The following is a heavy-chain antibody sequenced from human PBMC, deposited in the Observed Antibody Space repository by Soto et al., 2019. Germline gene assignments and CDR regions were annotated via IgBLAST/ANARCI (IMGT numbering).Heavy chain of an antibody. CDR3: AKGGAYSGYDFLYSFDN. CDR1: GFTFDDYA. J-gene: IGHJ4*02. CDR2: ISWNSGSI. Sequence: EVQVVECGGGLVQPGRSLRLSCAASGFTFDDYALHWVWQAPGKGLEWVSGISWNSGSIGYADSVKGRFTISRDNAKNSLYLQTNSLRAEDSALYYCAKGGAYSGYDFLYSFDNCGQGTLVTVSS. D-gene: IGHD5-12*01. V-gene: IGHV3-9*01.